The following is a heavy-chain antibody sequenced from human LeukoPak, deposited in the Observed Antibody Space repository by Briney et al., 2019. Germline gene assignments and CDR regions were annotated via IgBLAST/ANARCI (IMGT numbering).Heavy chain of an antibody. V-gene: IGHV4-30-2*01. CDR3: ARPRDGYNFYFDY. D-gene: IGHD5-24*01. Sequence: PSETLSLTCAVSGGSISGGGYSWSWIRQPPGKGLEWIGYIYHSGSTYYNPSLKSRVTISVDRSKNQFSLKLSSVTAADTAVYYCARPRDGYNFYFDYWGQGTLVTVSS. CDR2: IYHSGST. J-gene: IGHJ4*02. CDR1: GGSISGGGYS.